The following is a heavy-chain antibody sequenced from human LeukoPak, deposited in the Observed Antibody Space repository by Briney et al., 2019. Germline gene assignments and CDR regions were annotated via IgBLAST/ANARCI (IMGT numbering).Heavy chain of an antibody. CDR1: GYTFISYY. V-gene: IGHV1-46*01. J-gene: IGHJ4*02. CDR2: INPSGGST. Sequence: ASVKVSCKASGYTFISYYIHWVRQAPGQGLEWMGIINPSGGSTNYAQKFQGRVTMTRDTSTSTVYMELSSLRSEDTAVYYCARGLDPYYFDHWGQGTLVTVSS. CDR3: ARGLDPYYFDH.